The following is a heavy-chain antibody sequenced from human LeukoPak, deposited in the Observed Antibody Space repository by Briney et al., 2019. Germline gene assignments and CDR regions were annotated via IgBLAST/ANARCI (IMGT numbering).Heavy chain of an antibody. J-gene: IGHJ4*02. CDR2: INQDGSDK. V-gene: IGHV3-7*01. CDR1: GFTLTHYW. Sequence: GGSLRLSRAASGFTLTHYWMSWVRQAPGKGLEWVANINQDGSDKYYMDSVKGRFTISRDNAKNSLFLQMNSLRAEDTAVYYCARDWGNSYIDNWGQGTLVTVSS. D-gene: IGHD3-16*01. CDR3: ARDWGNSYIDN.